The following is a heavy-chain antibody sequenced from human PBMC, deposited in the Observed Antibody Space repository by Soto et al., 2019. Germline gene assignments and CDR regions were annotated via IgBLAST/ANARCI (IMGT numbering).Heavy chain of an antibody. CDR1: GGSISSNSYY. D-gene: IGHD1-1*01. CDR3: ARQGISVAFTHNLYYFDY. J-gene: IGHJ4*02. Sequence: QLQLQESGPGLVKPSETLSLTCTVSGGSISSNSYYWGWIRQPPGKGLEWIGSVFYSGTTYYNPSLKSRVTISVDTSKNQFSLKLSSVTAADTAVYYCARQGISVAFTHNLYYFDYWGQGTLVTVSS. V-gene: IGHV4-39*01. CDR2: VFYSGTT.